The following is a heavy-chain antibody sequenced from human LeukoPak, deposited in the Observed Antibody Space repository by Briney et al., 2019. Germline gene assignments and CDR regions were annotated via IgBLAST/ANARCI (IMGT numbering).Heavy chain of an antibody. CDR3: ATLATLYDSSGFTHFDY. J-gene: IGHJ4*02. D-gene: IGHD3-22*01. V-gene: IGHV3-7*01. CDR2: IKQDGSEK. Sequence: GGSLRLSCAASGFTFRNYVIHWVRQAPGKGLEWVANIKQDGSEKYYVDSVKGRFTISRDNAKNSLYLQMNSLRAEDTAVYYCATLATLYDSSGFTHFDYWGQGTLVTVSS. CDR1: GFTFRNYV.